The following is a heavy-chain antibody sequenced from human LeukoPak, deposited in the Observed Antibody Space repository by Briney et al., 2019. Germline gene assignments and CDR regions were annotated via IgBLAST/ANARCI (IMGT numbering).Heavy chain of an antibody. V-gene: IGHV1-18*01. CDR2: ISAYNGNT. J-gene: IGHJ5*02. D-gene: IGHD2-2*01. Sequence: ASVKVSCKASGYTFTSYGISWVRQAPGQGLEWMGWISAYNGNTNYAQKLQGRVTMTRDTSISTAYMELSRLRSDDTAVYYCARGEDIVVVTNWFDPWGQGTLVTVSS. CDR1: GYTFTSYG. CDR3: ARGEDIVVVTNWFDP.